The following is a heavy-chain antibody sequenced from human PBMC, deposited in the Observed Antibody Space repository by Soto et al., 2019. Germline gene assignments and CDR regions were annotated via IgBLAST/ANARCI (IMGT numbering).Heavy chain of an antibody. J-gene: IGHJ4*02. D-gene: IGHD2-21*02. CDR1: GYTITSSA. Sequence: QVQLVQSGAAEKKPGASVKVSCKASGYTITSSAMHWGRQAPGEGLECMGWSNAGNVNTKYSQKFQGRVTITSDTSASTAFMELSSLRSEDTAVYYCARSIVVVTALDYWGPGTLVTVSS. CDR2: SNAGNVNT. V-gene: IGHV1-3*05. CDR3: ARSIVVVTALDY.